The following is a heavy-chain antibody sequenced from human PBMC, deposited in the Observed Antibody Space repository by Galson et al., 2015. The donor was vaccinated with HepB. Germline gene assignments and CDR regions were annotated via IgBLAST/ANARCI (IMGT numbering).Heavy chain of an antibody. CDR2: IRYDGSNK. CDR3: AKGTGVPGIPAAGANY. J-gene: IGHJ4*02. CDR1: GFTFSSYG. D-gene: IGHD1-14*01. Sequence: SLRLSCAASGFTFSSYGMHWVRQAPGKGLEWVAFIRYDGSNKYYADSVKGRFTISRDNSKNTLYLQMNSLRAEDTAVYYCAKGTGVPGIPAAGANYWGQGTLVTVSS. V-gene: IGHV3-30*02.